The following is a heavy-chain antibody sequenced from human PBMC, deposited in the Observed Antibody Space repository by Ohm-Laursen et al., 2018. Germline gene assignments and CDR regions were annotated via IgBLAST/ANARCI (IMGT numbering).Heavy chain of an antibody. J-gene: IGHJ4*02. Sequence: SETLSLTCVVSGGSISSYYWSWIRQPPGKGLEWIGYIYYSGSTNYNPALKSRVTISQDTSKNQFSLKLSLVTAADTAIYYCATTTMDTSGWYGNYFDSWGQGALVTVSS. CDR1: GGSISSYY. CDR2: IYYSGST. D-gene: IGHD6-19*01. CDR3: ATTTMDTSGWYGNYFDS. V-gene: IGHV4-59*08.